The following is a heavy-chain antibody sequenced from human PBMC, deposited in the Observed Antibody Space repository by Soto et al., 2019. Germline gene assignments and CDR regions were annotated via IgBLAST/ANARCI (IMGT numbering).Heavy chain of an antibody. CDR3: ARDTGRASADL. V-gene: IGHV3-48*03. CDR2: ISHTDRLT. CDR1: GFTFSYYE. Sequence: GGSLRLSCVGSGFTFSYYEMNWVRQAPGKGLERVAFISHTDRLTHYPDSVRGRFTISRDNAKNSLYLHMTSLRVEDTAVYYCARDTGRASADLWGQGTLVTVSS. J-gene: IGHJ5*02. D-gene: IGHD6-13*01.